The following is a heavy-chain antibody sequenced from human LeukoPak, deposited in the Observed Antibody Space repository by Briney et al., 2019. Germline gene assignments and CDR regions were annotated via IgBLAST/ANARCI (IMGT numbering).Heavy chain of an antibody. CDR2: ISSSGSTI. CDR1: GFTVSSNY. V-gene: IGHV3-11*01. Sequence: GGSLRLSCAASGFTVSSNYMSWVRQAPGKGLEWVSYISSSGSTIYYADSVKGRFTISRDNAKNSLYLQMNSLRAEDTAVYYCARGGVTGSRGFDPWGQGTLVTVSS. CDR3: ARGGVTGSRGFDP. D-gene: IGHD3-10*01. J-gene: IGHJ5*02.